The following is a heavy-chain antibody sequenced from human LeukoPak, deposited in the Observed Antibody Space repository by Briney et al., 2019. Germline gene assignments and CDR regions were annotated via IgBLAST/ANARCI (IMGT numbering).Heavy chain of an antibody. J-gene: IGHJ6*02. V-gene: IGHV3-48*02. D-gene: IGHD3-10*01. CDR3: ARDRMGGSYYYYGMDV. CDR1: GFTFSSYS. CDR2: ISSSSSTI. Sequence: GGSLRLSCAASGFTFSSYSMNWVRQAPGKGLEWVSYISSSSSTIYYADYVKGRFTISRDNAKNSLYLQMNSLRDEDTAVYYCARDRMGGSYYYYGMDVWGQGTTVTVSS.